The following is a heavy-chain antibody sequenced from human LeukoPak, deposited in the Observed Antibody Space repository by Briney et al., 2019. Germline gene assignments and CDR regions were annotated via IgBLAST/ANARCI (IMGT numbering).Heavy chain of an antibody. D-gene: IGHD1-14*01. CDR2: IYTSGST. Sequence: PSETLSLTCTVSGGSISSGSYYWSWIRQPAGKGLEWIGRIYTSGSTNYNPSLKSRVTISVDTSKNQFSLKLSSVTAADTAVYYCARGTLPPYYFDYWGQGTLVTVSS. CDR3: ARGTLPPYYFDY. CDR1: GGSISSGSYY. V-gene: IGHV4-61*02. J-gene: IGHJ4*02.